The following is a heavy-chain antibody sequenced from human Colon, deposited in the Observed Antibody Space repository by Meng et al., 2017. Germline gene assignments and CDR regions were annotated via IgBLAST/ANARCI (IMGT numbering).Heavy chain of an antibody. CDR2: IYHSGNT. CDR3: ASRGFSYGYVSF. Sequence: VQCQASGPGLLNLSWTLSLPCAGSGGSLSNGNWWSWVRQSTGKGLEWIGEIYHSGNTNYNPSLKSRVTISVDKSKNQFSLKVSSVTAADTAVYYCASRGFSYGYVSFWGQGTLVTVSS. J-gene: IGHJ4*02. D-gene: IGHD5-18*01. V-gene: IGHV4-4*02. CDR1: GGSLSNGNW.